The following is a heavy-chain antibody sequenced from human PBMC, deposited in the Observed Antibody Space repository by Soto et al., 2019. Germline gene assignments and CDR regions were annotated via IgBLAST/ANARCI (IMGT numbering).Heavy chain of an antibody. CDR2: IWYDGSNK. D-gene: IGHD3-3*01. Sequence: GGSLRLSCAASGFTFSSYGMHWVRQAPGKGLEWVAVIWYDGSNKYYADSVKGRFTISRDNSKNTLYLQMNSLRAEDTAVYYCARDAAELDYDFWSGYLFEYWGQGTXVTVSS. J-gene: IGHJ4*02. V-gene: IGHV3-33*01. CDR3: ARDAAELDYDFWSGYLFEY. CDR1: GFTFSSYG.